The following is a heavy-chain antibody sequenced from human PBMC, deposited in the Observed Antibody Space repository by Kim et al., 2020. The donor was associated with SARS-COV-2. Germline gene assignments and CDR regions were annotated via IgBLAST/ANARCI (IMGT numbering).Heavy chain of an antibody. CDR3: VREVERDWDY. V-gene: IGHV3-11*01. D-gene: IGHD3-9*01. J-gene: IGHJ4*02. CDR1: GFIFSDFY. Sequence: GGSLRLSCSVSGFIFSDFYMNWIRQSPGKGLEWISYISNTGHTQYYADSVKGRFTISRDNAKNLLYLQMNNLRVDDTAIYYCVREVERDWDYWGQGTLVTVSS. CDR2: ISNTGHTQ.